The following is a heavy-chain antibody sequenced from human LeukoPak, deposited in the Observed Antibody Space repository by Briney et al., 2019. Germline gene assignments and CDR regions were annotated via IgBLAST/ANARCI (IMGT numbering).Heavy chain of an antibody. Sequence: SETLSLTCTVSGGSISSYYWSWIRQPPGKGLEWIGYIYYSGSTNYNPSLKSRVTVSVDTSKNQFSLKLSSVTAADTAVYYCASTDLGVRGVIPYYFDYWGQGTLVTVSS. J-gene: IGHJ4*02. CDR1: GGSISSYY. D-gene: IGHD3-10*01. CDR2: IYYSGST. CDR3: ASTDLGVRGVIPYYFDY. V-gene: IGHV4-59*01.